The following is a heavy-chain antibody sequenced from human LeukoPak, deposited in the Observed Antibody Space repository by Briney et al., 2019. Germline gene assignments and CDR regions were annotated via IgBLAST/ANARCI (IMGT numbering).Heavy chain of an antibody. Sequence: GSLRLSCAASGFTFSSYSMNWVRQAPGKGLEWVSSISSSSSYIYYADSVKGRFTISRDNAKNSLYLQMNSLRAEDTAVYYCARDEGYYGSGAQGDYWGQGTLVTVSS. CDR1: GFTFSSYS. D-gene: IGHD3-10*01. CDR3: ARDEGYYGSGAQGDY. CDR2: ISSSSSYI. V-gene: IGHV3-21*01. J-gene: IGHJ4*02.